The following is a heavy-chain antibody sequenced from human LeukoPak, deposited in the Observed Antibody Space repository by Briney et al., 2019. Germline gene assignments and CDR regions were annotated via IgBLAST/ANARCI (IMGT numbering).Heavy chain of an antibody. CDR2: INPNSGGT. V-gene: IGHV1-2*02. CDR3: ARVNRNYYYYYMDV. CDR1: GYTFTGYY. J-gene: IGHJ6*03. D-gene: IGHD1-14*01. Sequence: GASVKVSCKASGYTFTGYYMHWVRQAPGQGLEWMGWINPNSGGTNYAQKFQGRVTMTRDTSISTAYMELSRLRSDDTAVYYCARVNRNYYYYYMDVWGKGTTVTVFS.